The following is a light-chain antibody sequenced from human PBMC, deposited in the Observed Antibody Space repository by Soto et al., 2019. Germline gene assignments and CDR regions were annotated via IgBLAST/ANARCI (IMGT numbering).Light chain of an antibody. V-gene: IGLV1-47*01. J-gene: IGLJ2*01. Sequence: QSALTQPPSVSGTPGQRVSISCSGDSSTFANNYVHWYQQVPGAAPKLLIYRSDQRPSGVPERFSDSKSGTSASLTISGLRPEDEAQYYCAAYTGNWNGPVFGGGTKLTVL. CDR2: RSD. CDR1: SSTFANNY. CDR3: AAYTGNWNGPV.